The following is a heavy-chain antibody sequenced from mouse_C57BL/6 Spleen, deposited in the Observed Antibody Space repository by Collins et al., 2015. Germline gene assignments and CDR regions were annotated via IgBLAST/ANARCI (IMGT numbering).Heavy chain of an antibody. CDR1: GYTFTSYY. J-gene: IGHJ2*01. Sequence: QVQLQQSGPELVKPGASVRISCKASGYTFTSYYIHWVKQRPGQGLEWIGWIYPGNVNTKYNEKFKGKATLTADKSSSTAYMQLSSLTSEDSAVYLCAREKLLRHWGQGTTLTVSS. V-gene: IGHV1S56*01. CDR2: IYPGNVNT. CDR3: AREKLLRH. D-gene: IGHD1-2*01.